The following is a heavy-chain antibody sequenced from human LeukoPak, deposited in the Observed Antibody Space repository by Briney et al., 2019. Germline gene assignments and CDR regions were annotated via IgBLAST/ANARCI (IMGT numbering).Heavy chain of an antibody. CDR1: GYTFTGYD. CDR2: TNPSTGET. Sequence: ASVRVSCKASGYTFTGYDINWVRQAIGRGLEWMGWTNPSTGETGYAQKFQGRVTMTRNTSVDTAFMELSGLGSEDTAVYYCTRGSLSGSSRDYWGQGTLVTVSS. CDR3: TRGSLSGSSRDY. V-gene: IGHV1-8*01. D-gene: IGHD1-26*01. J-gene: IGHJ4*02.